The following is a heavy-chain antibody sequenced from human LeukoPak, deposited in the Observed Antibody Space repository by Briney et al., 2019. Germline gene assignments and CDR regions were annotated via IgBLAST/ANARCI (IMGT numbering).Heavy chain of an antibody. CDR3: ARDLIVGATRIGAFDY. CDR1: GVSISSDNYY. Sequence: SETLSLTCSVSGVSISSDNYYWGWIRQPPGKGLEWIGNIFYRGGTYSNPSLKSRLTISVDTSKNQFSLKLSSVTAADTAVYYCARDLIVGATRIGAFDYWGQGTLVTVSS. V-gene: IGHV4-39*07. D-gene: IGHD1-26*01. J-gene: IGHJ4*02. CDR2: IFYRGGT.